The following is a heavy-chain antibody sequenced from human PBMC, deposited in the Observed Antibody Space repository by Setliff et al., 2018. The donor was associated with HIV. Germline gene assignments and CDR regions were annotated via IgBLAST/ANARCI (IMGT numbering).Heavy chain of an antibody. CDR3: ARVETTVRGATYGLDV. CDR2: MYFRGNA. J-gene: IGHJ6*02. Sequence: TSETLSLTCTVSGGSISSHYWSWIRQAPGKGLEWIGTMYFRGNARNSPSLKSRATILVDTSKNQLSLNLTSVTAADTAVYYCARVETTVRGATYGLDVWGQGTTVTVSS. CDR1: GGSISSHY. V-gene: IGHV4-59*11. D-gene: IGHD3-10*01.